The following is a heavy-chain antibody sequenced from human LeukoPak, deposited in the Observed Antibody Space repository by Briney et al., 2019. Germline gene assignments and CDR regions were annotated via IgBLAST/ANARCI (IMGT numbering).Heavy chain of an antibody. D-gene: IGHD3-22*01. Sequence: PGESLKISCEGSGYTFNTHWIGWVRQMPGKGLEWMGIIYPTDSDTKYSPAFQGQVTIPADRSITTAYLQWSSLKASDTAMYYCARRGYYDTTAFDLWGQGTMVTVSP. CDR1: GYTFNTHW. V-gene: IGHV5-51*01. J-gene: IGHJ3*01. CDR2: IYPTDSDT. CDR3: ARRGYYDTTAFDL.